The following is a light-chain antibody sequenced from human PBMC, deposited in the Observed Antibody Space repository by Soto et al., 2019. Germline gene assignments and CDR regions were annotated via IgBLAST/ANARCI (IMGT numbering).Light chain of an antibody. CDR3: QQSYSTTWT. CDR2: AAS. J-gene: IGKJ1*01. CDR1: QGISTY. V-gene: IGKV1-39*01. Sequence: DIQMTQSPSSLSAPVGDRVTITCRASQGISTYLNWYQQKPGKAPKLLIYAASSLQSGVPSRFSGSESETDFTLTISSLQPEDFANYSCQQSYSTTWTFGQGTKVDIK.